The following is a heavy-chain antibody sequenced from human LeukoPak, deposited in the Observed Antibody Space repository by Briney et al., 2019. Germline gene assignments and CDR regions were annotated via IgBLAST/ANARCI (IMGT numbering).Heavy chain of an antibody. Sequence: GRSLILSCTASGIAFSSYGMHWVRQAPGKGLEWVAVIWFDGSNSYYAGSVKGQFTISRDNYKNTLYLQMNSLRPEDTAIYYCARGHCSGDSCPKFFFYYNMDVWGQGTTVTVSS. CDR1: GIAFSSYG. J-gene: IGHJ6*02. CDR3: ARGHCSGDSCPKFFFYYNMDV. CDR2: IWFDGSNS. V-gene: IGHV3-33*01. D-gene: IGHD2-15*01.